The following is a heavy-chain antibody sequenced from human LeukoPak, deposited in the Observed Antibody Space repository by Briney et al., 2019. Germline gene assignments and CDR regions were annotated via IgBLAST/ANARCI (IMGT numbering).Heavy chain of an antibody. D-gene: IGHD3-3*02. V-gene: IGHV3-23*01. CDR3: VKGRISPDY. CDR2: ISGSGGGT. CDR1: GFTFSSYA. J-gene: IGHJ4*02. Sequence: GALRLSCAASGFTFSSYAMRWVRQAPGKGLEWVSGISGSGGGTYYADSVKGRFTISRDNSKNTVYLQMNSLRVEDTALYYCVKGRISPDYWGQGTLVTVSS.